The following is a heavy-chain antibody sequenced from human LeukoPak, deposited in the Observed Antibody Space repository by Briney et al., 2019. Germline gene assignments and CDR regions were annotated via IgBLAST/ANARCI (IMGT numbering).Heavy chain of an antibody. D-gene: IGHD3-16*01. CDR3: ARPLGERNYFDY. CDR2: INSDGSST. Sequence: PVGSLRLSCAASGFTFSSYWMHWVRQAPGKGLVWVSRINSDGSSTSYADSVKGRFTISRDNAKNTLYLQMNSLGAEDTAVYYCARPLGERNYFDYWGQGTLVTVSS. V-gene: IGHV3-74*01. J-gene: IGHJ4*02. CDR1: GFTFSSYW.